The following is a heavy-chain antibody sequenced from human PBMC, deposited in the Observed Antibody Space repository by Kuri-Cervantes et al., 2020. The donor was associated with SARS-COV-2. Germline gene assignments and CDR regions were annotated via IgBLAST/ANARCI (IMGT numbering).Heavy chain of an antibody. CDR2: ISSSGSTI. V-gene: IGHV3-11*01. CDR3: ASLPARIAAAGYDY. Sequence: GESLKISCAASGFTFSDYYMSWIRQAPGKGLEWVSYISSSGSTIYYADSVKGRFTISRDNAKNSLYLQVNSLRAEGTAVYYCASLPARIAAAGYDYWGQGTLVTVSS. D-gene: IGHD6-13*01. J-gene: IGHJ4*02. CDR1: GFTFSDYY.